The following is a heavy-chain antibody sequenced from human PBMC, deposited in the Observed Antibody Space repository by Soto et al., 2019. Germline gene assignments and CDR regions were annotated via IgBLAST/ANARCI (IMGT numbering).Heavy chain of an antibody. Sequence: SETLSLTCTVSGGSISSYYWSWIRQPPGKGLEWIGYIYYSGSTNYNPSLKSRVTISVDTSKNQFSLKLSSVTAADTAVYYCARTTSYAFSYYYYYYMDVWGKGTTVTVSS. D-gene: IGHD3-3*01. CDR2: IYYSGST. V-gene: IGHV4-59*01. J-gene: IGHJ6*03. CDR3: ARTTSYAFSYYYYYYMDV. CDR1: GGSISSYY.